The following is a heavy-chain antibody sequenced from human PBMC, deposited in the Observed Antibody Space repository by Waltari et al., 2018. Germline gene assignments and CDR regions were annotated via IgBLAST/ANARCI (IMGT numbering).Heavy chain of an antibody. Sequence: QVQLVESGGGLVKPGGSLRLTCAASGFTFSDYYMSWIRQAPGKGLEWVSYISSSVSPIFYADSVKGRFTISRDNAKNSLYLQMNSLRAEDTAVYYCAKDGMTGTIDYWGQGILVTVSS. V-gene: IGHV3-11*04. CDR3: AKDGMTGTIDY. J-gene: IGHJ4*02. CDR2: ISSSVSPI. D-gene: IGHD1-7*01. CDR1: GFTFSDYY.